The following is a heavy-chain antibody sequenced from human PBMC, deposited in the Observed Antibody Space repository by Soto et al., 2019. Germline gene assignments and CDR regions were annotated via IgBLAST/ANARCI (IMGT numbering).Heavy chain of an antibody. CDR1: CYTFTSYG. CDR2: ISAYNGNT. Sequence: ASVKVSCKASCYTFTSYGISWVRQAPGQGLEWMGWISAYNGNTNYAQKLQGRVTMTTDTSTSTAYMELRSLRSDDTAVYYCARKMWGMGPLYYYYYGMDVWGQGTTVTVSS. D-gene: IGHD1-26*01. V-gene: IGHV1-18*01. J-gene: IGHJ6*02. CDR3: ARKMWGMGPLYYYYYGMDV.